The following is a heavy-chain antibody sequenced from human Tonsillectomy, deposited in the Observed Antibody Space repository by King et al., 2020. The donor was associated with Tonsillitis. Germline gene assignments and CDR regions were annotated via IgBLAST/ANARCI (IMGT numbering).Heavy chain of an antibody. CDR2: IRYDGSNK. CDR1: GFTFSSYG. J-gene: IGHJ4*02. V-gene: IGHV3-30*02. Sequence: VQLVESGGGVVQPGGSLRLSCAASGFTFSSYGMHWVRQAPGKGLEWVAFIRYDGSNKYYADSVKGRFTISRDNSKNTLYLQMNSLRAEDTAVYYCAKGPIAVTPTPWGGYWGQGTLVTVSS. CDR3: AKGPIAVTPTPWGGY. D-gene: IGHD6-19*01.